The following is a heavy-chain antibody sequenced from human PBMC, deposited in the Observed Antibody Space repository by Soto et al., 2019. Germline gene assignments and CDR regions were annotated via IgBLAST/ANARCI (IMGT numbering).Heavy chain of an antibody. CDR3: HTIPITYYYDSSGYGAFDI. D-gene: IGHD3-22*01. CDR1: GYTFTSYY. CDR2: INPSGGST. J-gene: IGHJ3*02. Sequence: QVQLVQSGAEVKKPGASVKVSCKASGYTFTSYYMHWVRQAPGQGLEWMGIINPSGGSTSYAQKFQGKVTMTRDTSTSTVYMELSSLRSEDTAVYYCHTIPITYYYDSSGYGAFDIWGQGTMVTVSS. V-gene: IGHV1-46*01.